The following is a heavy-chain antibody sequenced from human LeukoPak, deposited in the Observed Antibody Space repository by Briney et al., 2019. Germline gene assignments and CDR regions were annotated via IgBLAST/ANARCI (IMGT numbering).Heavy chain of an antibody. Sequence: KPSETLSLTCTVSGGSISSYYWSWIRQPPGKGLEWIGYIYYSGSTNYNPSLKSRVTISVDTSKNQFSLQLSSVTAADTAVYYCARDQRIQLYDSRFYYYYGMDVWGQGTTVTVSS. CDR1: GGSISSYY. CDR3: ARDQRIQLYDSRFYYYYGMDV. D-gene: IGHD5-18*01. V-gene: IGHV4-59*01. J-gene: IGHJ6*02. CDR2: IYYSGST.